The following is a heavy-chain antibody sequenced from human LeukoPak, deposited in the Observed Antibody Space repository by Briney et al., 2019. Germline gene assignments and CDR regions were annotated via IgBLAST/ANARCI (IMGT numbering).Heavy chain of an antibody. CDR2: INHSGST. D-gene: IGHD3-9*01. CDR3: ARFLLNYDILTDYFDY. V-gene: IGHV4-34*01. CDR1: GGSFSGYY. J-gene: IGHJ4*02. Sequence: SETLSLTCAVYGGSFSGYYWSWIRQPPGKGLEWIGEINHSGSTNYNPSLKSRVTISVDTSKNQFSLKLSSVTAADTAVYYCARFLLNYDILTDYFDYWGQGTLVTVSS.